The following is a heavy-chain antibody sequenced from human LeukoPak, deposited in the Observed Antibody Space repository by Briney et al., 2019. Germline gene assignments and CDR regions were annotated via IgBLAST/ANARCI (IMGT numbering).Heavy chain of an antibody. J-gene: IGHJ4*02. Sequence: ASVKVSCEASGGTFSSYAISWVRQSPGQVLEWMGRIIPIFGTANYAQKFQGRVTITADKSTSTAYMELSSLRSEDTAVYYCARAGYYDSSSELRVDYWAQGTLVTVSS. CDR1: GGTFSSYA. CDR2: IIPIFGTA. V-gene: IGHV1-69*06. CDR3: ARAGYYDSSSELRVDY. D-gene: IGHD3-22*01.